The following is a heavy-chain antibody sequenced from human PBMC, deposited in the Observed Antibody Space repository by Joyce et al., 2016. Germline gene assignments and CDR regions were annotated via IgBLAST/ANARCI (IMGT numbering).Heavy chain of an antibody. CDR3: ARRPYNVHTPLGSDWYFDL. CDR2: VYLTVIP. J-gene: IGHJ2*01. Sequence: QVQLQESGPGLVKPSETLSLTCGVSGLSFDLHSFWGWIRQPPGKGVEWIGNVYLTVIPHYSPSLKRWGTISMGTAKNQFSLNLNSLTAADTAMYFCARRPYNVHTPLGSDWYFDLWGRGTLVTVSS. CDR1: GLSFDLHSF. V-gene: IGHV4-38-2*01. D-gene: IGHD5-18*01.